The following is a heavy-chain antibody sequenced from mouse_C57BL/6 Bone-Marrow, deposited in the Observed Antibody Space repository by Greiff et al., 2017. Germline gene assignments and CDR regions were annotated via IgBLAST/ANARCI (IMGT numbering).Heavy chain of an antibody. CDR1: GFTFSSYG. D-gene: IGHD2-10*01. CDR2: ISSGGSYT. J-gene: IGHJ3*01. CDR3: ARHPPYYCNYGGGFFAY. V-gene: IGHV5-6*01. Sequence: EVQVVESGGDLVKPGGSLKLSCAASGFTFSSYGMSWVRQTPDKRLEWVATISSGGSYTYYPDSVKGRFTITRDNAKNTLYLQMSSLKSEDTAMYYCARHPPYYCNYGGGFFAYWGQGTLVTVSA.